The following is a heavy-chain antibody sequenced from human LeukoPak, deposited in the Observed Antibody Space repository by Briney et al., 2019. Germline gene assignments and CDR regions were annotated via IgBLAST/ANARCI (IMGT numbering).Heavy chain of an antibody. J-gene: IGHJ4*02. CDR2: LWDDGSNK. D-gene: IGHD2-2*02. CDR1: GFAFSTYG. V-gene: IGHV3-33*01. Sequence: QPGGSLRLSCAVSGFAFSTYGTHWVRQSPGKAREGVAALWDDGSNKYCADSVKGRYTISRDNSKNTQYLQMNSLRAEDTAVYQCASALLGYGRSTSCYTGDCWGQGTLVTVSS. CDR3: ASALLGYGRSTSCYTGDC.